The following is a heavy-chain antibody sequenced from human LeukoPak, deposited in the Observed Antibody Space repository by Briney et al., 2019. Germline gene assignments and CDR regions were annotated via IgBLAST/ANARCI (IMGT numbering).Heavy chain of an antibody. CDR1: GGTFSSYA. CDR3: ARGSRITIFGVVIPRFDP. V-gene: IGHV1-69*05. Sequence: ASVKVSCKASGGTFSSYAISWVRQAPGQGLEWMGGIIPIFGTANYAQKFQGRVTITTDESTSTAYMELSSLRSEDTAVYYCARGSRITIFGVVIPRFDPWGQGTLVTVSS. D-gene: IGHD3-3*01. J-gene: IGHJ5*02. CDR2: IIPIFGTA.